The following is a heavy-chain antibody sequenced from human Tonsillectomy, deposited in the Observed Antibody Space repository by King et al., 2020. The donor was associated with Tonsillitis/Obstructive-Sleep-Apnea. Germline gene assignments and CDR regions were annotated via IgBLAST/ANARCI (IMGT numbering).Heavy chain of an antibody. J-gene: IGHJ5*02. CDR3: ARGADWCDVVGVPAAPIVVNWFDP. CDR1: GYTFTSYD. V-gene: IGHV1-8*01. Sequence: QLVQSGAEVKKPGASVKVSCKASGYTFTSYDINWVRQATGQGLEWMGWMNPNRGNTGYAQKFQGRVTMTGNTSISTAYMELSSLRSEDTAVYYCARGADWCDVVGVPAAPIVVNWFDPWGQGTLVTVSS. D-gene: IGHD2-2*01. CDR2: MNPNRGNT.